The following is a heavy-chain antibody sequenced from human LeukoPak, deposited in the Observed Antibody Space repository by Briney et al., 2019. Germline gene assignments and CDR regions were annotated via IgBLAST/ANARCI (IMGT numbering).Heavy chain of an antibody. Sequence: GASVKVSCKASGYTFTGYYMHWVRQAPRQGLEWMGWINPNSGGTNYAQKFQGWVTMTRDTSISTAYMELSRLRSDDTAVYYCARDRTELGAYGMDVWGQGTTVTVSS. D-gene: IGHD1-26*01. CDR3: ARDRTELGAYGMDV. V-gene: IGHV1-2*04. J-gene: IGHJ6*02. CDR2: INPNSGGT. CDR1: GYTFTGYY.